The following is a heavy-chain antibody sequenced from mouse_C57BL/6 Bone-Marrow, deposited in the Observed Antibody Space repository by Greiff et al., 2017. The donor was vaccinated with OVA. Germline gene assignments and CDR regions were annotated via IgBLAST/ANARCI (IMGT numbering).Heavy chain of an antibody. Sequence: VQLQPPGAELVRPGTSVKLSCKASGYTFTSYWMHWVKQRPGQGLEWIGVIDPSDSYTNYNQKFKGKATLTVDTSSSTAYMQLSSLTSEDSAVYYCARSWAYWGQGTLVTVSA. CDR2: IDPSDSYT. CDR3: ARSWAY. CDR1: GYTFTSYW. V-gene: IGHV1-59*01. J-gene: IGHJ3*01.